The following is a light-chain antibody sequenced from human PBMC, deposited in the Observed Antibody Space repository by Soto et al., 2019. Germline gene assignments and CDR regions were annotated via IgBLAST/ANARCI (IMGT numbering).Light chain of an antibody. CDR1: RNINTY. CDR3: QQTSAAPFT. J-gene: IGKJ3*01. CDR2: GAS. Sequence: DIQMAQSPSSLSASVGDTITITGRASRNINTYLNWYQQKPGKAPKLLIFGASSLQSGVPSRFSGSGSRTDFPLTINSLQPEDFPTYCCQQTSAAPFTFGPGTKVDIK. V-gene: IGKV1-39*01.